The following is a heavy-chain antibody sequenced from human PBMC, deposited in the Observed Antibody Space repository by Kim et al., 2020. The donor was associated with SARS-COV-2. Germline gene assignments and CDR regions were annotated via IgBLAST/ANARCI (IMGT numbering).Heavy chain of an antibody. CDR2: IYYSGST. CDR3: ARAGRYFDWLQGYFDY. D-gene: IGHD3-9*01. J-gene: IGHJ4*02. Sequence: SETLSLTCTVSGGSISSGGYYWSWIRQHPGKGLEWIGYIYYSGSTYYNPSLKSRVTISVDTSKNQFSLKLSSVTAADTAVYYCARAGRYFDWLQGYFDYWGQGTLVTVSS. V-gene: IGHV4-31*03. CDR1: GGSISSGGYY.